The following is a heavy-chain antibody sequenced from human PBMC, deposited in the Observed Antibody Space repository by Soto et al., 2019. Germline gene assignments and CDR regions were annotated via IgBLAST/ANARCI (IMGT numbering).Heavy chain of an antibody. CDR2: ISGSGGST. J-gene: IGHJ6*02. CDR3: AKANDYKVPSQPV. CDR1: GFTFSSYA. Sequence: PGGSLILCFAASGFTFSSYAMSLVRQAPGKGLEWVSAISGSGGSTYYADSVKGRFTISRDNSKNTLYLQMNSLRAEDTAVYYCAKANDYKVPSQPVWGQGTKVTVS. D-gene: IGHD4-4*01. V-gene: IGHV3-23*01.